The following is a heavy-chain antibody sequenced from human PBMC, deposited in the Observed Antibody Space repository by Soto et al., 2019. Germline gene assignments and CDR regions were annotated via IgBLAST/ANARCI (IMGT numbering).Heavy chain of an antibody. CDR3: ARMAYSTLDF. Sequence: QVQLQQSGPVLVKPSQTLSLTCAISGDSVSNRGAAWEWIRQSPTRGLEWLGRTFYRSTWFNEYAVSVSSRITITADTSKNQFSLHLSSVTPEDTAVYYCARMAYSTLDFWGQGTLVTVSS. J-gene: IGHJ4*02. V-gene: IGHV6-1*01. CDR2: TFYRSTWFN. D-gene: IGHD3-16*01. CDR1: GDSVSNRGAA.